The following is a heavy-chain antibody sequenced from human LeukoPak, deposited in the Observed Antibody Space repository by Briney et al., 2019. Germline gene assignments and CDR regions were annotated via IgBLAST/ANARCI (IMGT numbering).Heavy chain of an antibody. CDR2: IYYSGST. Sequence: PSETLSLTCTVSGGSISSSSYYWGWIRQPPGKGLEWIGSIYYSGSTYYNPSLKSRVTISVDTSKNQFSLKLSSVTAADTAVYYCARDHTAVAGTWFDPWGQGTLVTVSS. V-gene: IGHV4-39*07. J-gene: IGHJ5*02. CDR3: ARDHTAVAGTWFDP. CDR1: GGSISSSSYY. D-gene: IGHD6-19*01.